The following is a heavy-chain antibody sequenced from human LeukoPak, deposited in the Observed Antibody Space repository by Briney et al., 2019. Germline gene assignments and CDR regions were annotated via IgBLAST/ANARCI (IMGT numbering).Heavy chain of an antibody. J-gene: IGHJ4*02. Sequence: GASVKVSCKASGGTFSSYAISWVRQAPGQGLEWMGGTIPIFGTANYAQKFQGRVTITADESTSTAYMELSSLRSEDTAVYYCARDRGAAAGTGIDYWGQGTLVTVSS. D-gene: IGHD6-13*01. CDR2: TIPIFGTA. CDR3: ARDRGAAAGTGIDY. CDR1: GGTFSSYA. V-gene: IGHV1-69*13.